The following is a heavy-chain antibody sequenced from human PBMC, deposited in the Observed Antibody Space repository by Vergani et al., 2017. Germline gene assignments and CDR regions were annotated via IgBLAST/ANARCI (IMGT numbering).Heavy chain of an antibody. V-gene: IGHV3-43D*04. CDR2: SSWDGGST. CDR1: GFTFDDYA. Sequence: EVQLVESGGVVVQPGGSLRLFCAASGFTFDDYAMHWVRQAPGKGLEWVSLSSWDGGSTYYADSVKGRFTIARDNSKNSLYLQMNSLRAEDTALYYCAKPTMVRGVITNWYFDLWGRGTLVTVSS. D-gene: IGHD3-10*01. J-gene: IGHJ2*01. CDR3: AKPTMVRGVITNWYFDL.